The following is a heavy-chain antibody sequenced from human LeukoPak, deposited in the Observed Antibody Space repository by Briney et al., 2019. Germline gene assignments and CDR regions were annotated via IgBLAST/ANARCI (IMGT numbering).Heavy chain of an antibody. J-gene: IGHJ4*02. D-gene: IGHD1-26*01. Sequence: GGSLRLSCAASGFTFSSYAMSWVRQAPGKGLVWVSRINSDGSSASYADSVKGRFTISRDNAKNTLYLQMNSLRAEDTAVYYCAGQISESYSLHDYWGQGTLVTVSS. V-gene: IGHV3-74*01. CDR1: GFTFSSYA. CDR2: INSDGSSA. CDR3: AGQISESYSLHDY.